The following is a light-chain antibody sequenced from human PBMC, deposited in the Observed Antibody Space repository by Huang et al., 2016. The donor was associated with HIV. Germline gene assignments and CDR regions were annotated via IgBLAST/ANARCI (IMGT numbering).Light chain of an antibody. CDR1: QCVFKN. CDR3: QQYNTSPRT. J-gene: IGKJ1*01. V-gene: IGKV3-15*01. Sequence: ENLMTQSPSTLSVSPGESATLSCRASQCVFKNLAWYQQKPGQAPKLLIYGSSTRAAGIPARFSGSGSGTDFTLTISSLQSEDFAVYYCQQYNTSPRTFGQGTKVEV. CDR2: GSS.